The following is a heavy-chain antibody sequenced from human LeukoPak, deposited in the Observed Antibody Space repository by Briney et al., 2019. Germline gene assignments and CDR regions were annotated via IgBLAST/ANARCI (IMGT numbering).Heavy chain of an antibody. CDR3: ARHGGGDYVWGSYRHPLFDY. CDR1: GGSISSGDYY. D-gene: IGHD3-16*02. Sequence: PSQTLSLTCTVSGGSISSGDYYWSWIRQPPGKGLEWIGYIYYSGSTNYNPSLKSRVTISVDASKNQFSLKLSSVTAADTAVYYCARHGGGDYVWGSYRHPLFDYWGQGTLVTVSS. V-gene: IGHV4-61*08. J-gene: IGHJ4*02. CDR2: IYYSGST.